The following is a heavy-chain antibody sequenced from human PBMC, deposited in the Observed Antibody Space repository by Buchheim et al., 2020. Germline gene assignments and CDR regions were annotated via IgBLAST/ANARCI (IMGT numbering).Heavy chain of an antibody. V-gene: IGHV4-4*02. J-gene: IGHJ2*01. CDR1: GGSISSSNW. Sequence: QVQLQESGPGLVKPSGTLSLTCAVSGGSISSSNWWNWVCQPPGKGLEWIGEVYPSGSTNYNPSLKSRVTISLDKSKNQFSLKVNSLTAADTAVYYCARGETTKWYFDLWGRGTL. D-gene: IGHD4-17*01. CDR3: ARGETTKWYFDL. CDR2: VYPSGST.